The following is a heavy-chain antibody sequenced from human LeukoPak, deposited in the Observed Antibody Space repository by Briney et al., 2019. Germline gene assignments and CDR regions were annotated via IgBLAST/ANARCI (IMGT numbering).Heavy chain of an antibody. CDR1: GYTFTGYY. CDR3: ARDRVGSGWPRPYYFEF. CDR2: INPNTGAT. J-gene: IGHJ4*02. V-gene: IGHV1-2*02. Sequence: ASVKVSCKPSGYTFTGYYLHWVRQAPGQGPEWMGWINPNTGATMYAQNFQGRVTMTRDTSVSTGYMELRSLTSDDSAVYYCARDRVGSGWPRPYYFEFRGQRSLVTVSS. D-gene: IGHD6-19*01.